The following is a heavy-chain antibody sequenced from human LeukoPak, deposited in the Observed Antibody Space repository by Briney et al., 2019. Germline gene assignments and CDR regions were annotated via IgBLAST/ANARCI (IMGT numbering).Heavy chain of an antibody. J-gene: IGHJ6*03. D-gene: IGHD5-18*01. V-gene: IGHV4-59*12. CDR3: AREGRYRYGYNEYHLYMDI. Sequence: SETLSLTCTVSGGSISSYYWSWIRQSPGKGLECIGYIHYTGSTNYNPSLKSRVTISVDTSKNQFSLKLSSVTAAETAVYYCAREGRYRYGYNEYHLYMDIWGKGTMVTVSS. CDR2: IHYTGST. CDR1: GGSISSYY.